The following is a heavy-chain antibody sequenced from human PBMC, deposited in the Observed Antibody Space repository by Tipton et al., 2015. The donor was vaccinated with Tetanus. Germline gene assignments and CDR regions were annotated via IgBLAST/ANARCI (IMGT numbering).Heavy chain of an antibody. V-gene: IGHV4-39*07. CDR3: ARSHVFRFTLFGEEIPRSGRFDP. D-gene: IGHD3-3*01. CDR1: GGSISTGTYY. Sequence: LRLSCTVSGGSISTGTYYWDWIRQVPGRGLEWIGNIYYNGNTLQNPSLKSRVTLSLDRSKNQFSLKLRSVTAADTAVYYCARSHVFRFTLFGEEIPRSGRFDPWGQGTLVTVSS. CDR2: IYYNGNT. J-gene: IGHJ5*02.